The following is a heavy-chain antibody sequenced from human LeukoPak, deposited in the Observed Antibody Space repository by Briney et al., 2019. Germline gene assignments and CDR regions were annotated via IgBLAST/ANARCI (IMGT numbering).Heavy chain of an antibody. D-gene: IGHD5-12*01. Sequence: PGGSLRLSCAASGFTFSNYAMHWVRQAPGKGLEWVAVISYDGSNKYDADSEKGRFTISRDNSKNTLYLQMNSLRAEDTAVYYCARDRGYSGYDGLDYWGQGTLVTVSS. V-gene: IGHV3-30-3*01. J-gene: IGHJ4*02. CDR3: ARDRGYSGYDGLDY. CDR2: ISYDGSNK. CDR1: GFTFSNYA.